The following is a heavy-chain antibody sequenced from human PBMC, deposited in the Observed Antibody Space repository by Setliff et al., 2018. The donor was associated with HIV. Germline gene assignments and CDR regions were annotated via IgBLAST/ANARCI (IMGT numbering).Heavy chain of an antibody. V-gene: IGHV4-59*11. D-gene: IGHD6-19*01. CDR3: ARGIAVAGPYFDY. J-gene: IGHJ4*02. CDR2: IYSTGST. Sequence: SETLSLTCTVSGPSINIHYWSWIRQSPGKGFEWIGYIYSTGSTNYNPSLQSRVTISMVASRNQFSLKVTSVTAADTAVYYCARGIAVAGPYFDYWGQGTLVTV. CDR1: GPSINIHY.